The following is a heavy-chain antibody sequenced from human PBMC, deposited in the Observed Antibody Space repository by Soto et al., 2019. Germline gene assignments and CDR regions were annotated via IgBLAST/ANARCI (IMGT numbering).Heavy chain of an antibody. CDR1: GYTFTSYA. J-gene: IGHJ4*02. D-gene: IGHD3-22*01. V-gene: IGHV1-3*01. CDR3: ALTMGYYLYDC. Sequence: QVQLVQSGAEVKKHGASVKVSCKASGYTFTSYAMHWVRQAPGQRLEWMGWINAGNGNTKYSQKFQGRVTITRDTAASTASLALSILRYEDTAAYYSALTMGYYLYDCWGPGALVTFSS. CDR2: INAGNGNT.